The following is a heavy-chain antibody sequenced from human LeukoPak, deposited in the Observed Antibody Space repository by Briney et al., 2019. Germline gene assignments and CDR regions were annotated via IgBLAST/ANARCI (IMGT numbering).Heavy chain of an antibody. J-gene: IGHJ4*02. CDR3: ARDAREFRY. CDR1: GFTFSTYA. V-gene: IGHV3-21*01. CDR2: ISKSSDYI. D-gene: IGHD2/OR15-2a*01. Sequence: GGSLRLSCAASGFTFSTYAMNWVRQAPGKGLEWVSSISKSSDYIKYADSVRGRFTISRDNAKNSLYLQMNSLRAEDTAVYYCARDAREFRYWGQGTLVTVSS.